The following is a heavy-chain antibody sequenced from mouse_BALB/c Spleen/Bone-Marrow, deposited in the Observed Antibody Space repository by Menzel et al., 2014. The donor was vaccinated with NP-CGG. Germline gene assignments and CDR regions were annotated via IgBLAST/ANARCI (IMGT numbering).Heavy chain of an antibody. CDR2: INSGGRYA. J-gene: IGHJ2*01. D-gene: IGHD2-4*01. Sequence: VKLMESGRDLVKPGGSLKLSCAASGFTFSNYGMSWVRQTPDKRLEWVATINSGGRYAFYPDSVKGRFTISRDNAKNTLYLQMSSLKSEDTAMYYCARRSDYDYFDYWGQGTTLTVSS. CDR1: GFTFSNYG. CDR3: ARRSDYDYFDY. V-gene: IGHV5-6*02.